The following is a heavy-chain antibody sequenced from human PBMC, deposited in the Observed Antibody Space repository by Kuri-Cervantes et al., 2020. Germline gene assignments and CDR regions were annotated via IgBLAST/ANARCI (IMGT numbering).Heavy chain of an antibody. CDR3: ARCDDRLYSSSWYLDV. J-gene: IGHJ6*02. Sequence: LRLSCAVYGGSFSGYYWSWIRQPPGKGLEWIGEINHSGSTNYNPSLKSRVTISVDTSKNQFSLKLSSVTAADTAVYYCARCDDRLYSSSWYLDVWGQGTTVTVSS. CDR2: INHSGST. V-gene: IGHV4-34*09. CDR1: GGSFSGYY. D-gene: IGHD6-13*01.